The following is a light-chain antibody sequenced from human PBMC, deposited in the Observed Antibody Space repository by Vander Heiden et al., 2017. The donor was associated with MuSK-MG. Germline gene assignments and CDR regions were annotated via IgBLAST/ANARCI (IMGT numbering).Light chain of an antibody. Sequence: SYELTQPPSVSVSPGQPASITCSGDNLGDKYACWYQQKPGQSPVRGIDQDSKRPSGIPERFAGSNSGNKDNLNIRGTQAMDEADDDGQEWDSRTAREVVGTGTKVTVL. CDR3: QEWDSRTAREV. V-gene: IGLV3-1*01. CDR2: QDS. J-gene: IGLJ1*01. CDR1: NLGDKY.